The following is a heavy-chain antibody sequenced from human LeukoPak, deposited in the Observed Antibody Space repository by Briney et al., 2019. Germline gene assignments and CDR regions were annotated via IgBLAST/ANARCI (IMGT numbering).Heavy chain of an antibody. CDR2: INPSGGST. J-gene: IGHJ6*03. V-gene: IGHV1-46*03. CDR1: GYTFTSYY. CDR3: AASWYYYYMDV. Sequence: ASVKVSCTASGYTFTSYYMHWVRQAPGQGLEWMGIINPSGGSTSYAQKFQGRVTMTRDMSTSTVYMELSSLRSEDTAVYYCAASWYYYYMDVWGKGTTVTVSS.